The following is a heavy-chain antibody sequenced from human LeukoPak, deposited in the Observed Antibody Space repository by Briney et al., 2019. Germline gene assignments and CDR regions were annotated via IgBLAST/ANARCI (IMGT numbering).Heavy chain of an antibody. CDR3: AKDCSTTSCYLFDC. J-gene: IGHJ4*02. Sequence: PGGSLRLSCAASGFSFSSYAMSWVRQPPGKGLEWVSGISGSGATTFYADSVRGRFTISRDNSKNTLYLQMNSLRAEDTAVYYCAKDCSTTSCYLFDCWGQGTLVTVSS. CDR1: GFSFSSYA. D-gene: IGHD2-2*01. CDR2: ISGSGATT. V-gene: IGHV3-23*01.